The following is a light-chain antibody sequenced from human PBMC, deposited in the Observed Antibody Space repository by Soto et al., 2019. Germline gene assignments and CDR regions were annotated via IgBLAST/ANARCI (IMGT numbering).Light chain of an antibody. Sequence: EIVLTQSPATLSLSPGERATLSCRASQSVSSYLLWYQQKPGQAPRLLIYDASSRATGISDRFSGSGSGTDFTLTISRLEPEDFAVYYCQQYGSSQITFGQGTRLEIK. V-gene: IGKV3-20*01. CDR1: QSVSSY. J-gene: IGKJ5*01. CDR2: DAS. CDR3: QQYGSSQIT.